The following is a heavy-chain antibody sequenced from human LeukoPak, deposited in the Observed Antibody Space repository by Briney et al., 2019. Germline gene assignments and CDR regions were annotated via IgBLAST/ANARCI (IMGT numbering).Heavy chain of an antibody. V-gene: IGHV3-30*18. Sequence: PGGSLRLSCAASGLTFSSYGMHWVRQAPGKGLEWVAVISYDGSNKYYADSVKGRFTISRDNSKNTLYLQMNSLRAEDTAVYYCAKGADYYYYGMDVWGKGTTVTVSS. CDR1: GLTFSSYG. CDR2: ISYDGSNK. CDR3: AKGADYYYYGMDV. J-gene: IGHJ6*04.